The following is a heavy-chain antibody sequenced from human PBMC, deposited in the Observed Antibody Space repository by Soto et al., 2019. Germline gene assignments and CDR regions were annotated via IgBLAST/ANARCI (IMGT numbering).Heavy chain of an antibody. V-gene: IGHV1-18*01. CDR1: GYTFTSYG. D-gene: IGHD3-22*01. J-gene: IGHJ2*01. CDR2: ISAYNGNT. Sequence: ASVKVSCKASGYTFTSYGISWVRQAPGQGLEWMGWISAYNGNTNYAQKLQGRVTMTTDTSTSTAYMELRSLRSDDTAVYYCAREPLKRYYYDSSGYWYFDLWGRGTLVTVSS. CDR3: AREPLKRYYYDSSGYWYFDL.